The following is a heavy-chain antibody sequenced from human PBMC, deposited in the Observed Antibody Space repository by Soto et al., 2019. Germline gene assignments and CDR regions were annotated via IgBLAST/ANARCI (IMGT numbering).Heavy chain of an antibody. V-gene: IGHV4-34*01. D-gene: IGHD3-3*01. CDR2: INHSGTT. Sequence: SETLSLTCAVYGGSFSGYSWTWLRQPPGKGLEWTGEINHSGTTDYNPALKSRVTMSADTSKNQFSLRMTSVTAADTAVYYCARARFDSWSHIYYGLDVWGQGTTVTVSS. CDR1: GGSFSGYS. J-gene: IGHJ6*02. CDR3: ARARFDSWSHIYYGLDV.